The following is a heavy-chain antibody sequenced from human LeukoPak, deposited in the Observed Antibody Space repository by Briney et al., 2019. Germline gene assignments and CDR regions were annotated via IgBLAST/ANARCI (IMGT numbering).Heavy chain of an antibody. V-gene: IGHV3-30*18. CDR2: ISYDGTDK. CDR3: AKDQGGYYGSGSYSPLDY. D-gene: IGHD3-10*01. Sequence: GKSLRLSCAASELTFSSYGMHWVRQAPGKGLEWVALISYDGTDKYYADSVKGRFTISRDNSKNTLNLQMDSLRPEDTAVYYCAKDQGGYYGSGSYSPLDYWGQGTLVTVSS. CDR1: ELTFSSYG. J-gene: IGHJ4*02.